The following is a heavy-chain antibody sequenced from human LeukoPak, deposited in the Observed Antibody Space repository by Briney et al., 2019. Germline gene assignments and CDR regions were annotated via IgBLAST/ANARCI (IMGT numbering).Heavy chain of an antibody. J-gene: IGHJ4*02. Sequence: KSSETLSLTCTVSGGSISSYYWSWIRQPPGKELEWIGYIHYSGSTNYNPSLKSRVTMSVDTSKNQFSLKLTSATAADTAVYYCARGGSSSSWPFYYWGQGTLVTVSS. V-gene: IGHV4-59*01. CDR2: IHYSGST. CDR1: GGSISSYY. D-gene: IGHD6-13*01. CDR3: ARGGSSSSWPFYY.